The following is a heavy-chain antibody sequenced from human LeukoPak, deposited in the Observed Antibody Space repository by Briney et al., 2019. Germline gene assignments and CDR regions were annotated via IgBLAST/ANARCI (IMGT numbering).Heavy chain of an antibody. Sequence: GGSLRLSCAASGFTFSVYWMHWVRQAPGKGLVWVSRLYFNVYTTNYADSVKGRFTISRDNAKNSLYLQMNSLRAEDTAVYYCASGFGICDYWGQGALVTVSS. CDR2: LYFNVYTT. CDR1: GFTFSVYW. J-gene: IGHJ4*02. CDR3: ASGFGICDY. D-gene: IGHD3-10*01. V-gene: IGHV3-74*01.